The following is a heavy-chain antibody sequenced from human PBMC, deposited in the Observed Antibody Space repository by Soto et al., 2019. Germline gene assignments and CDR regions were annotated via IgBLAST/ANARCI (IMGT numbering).Heavy chain of an antibody. CDR3: ARNISDFYGWLDP. D-gene: IGHD2-21*02. V-gene: IGHV1-18*04. J-gene: IGHJ5*02. CDR2: YNPVIVYG. Sequence: QVQLLQSGAEVKETGASVKVSCKASGYTFHNYAVSWVRQAPGQGLEWMGWYNPVIVYGQSAKKFQGRVSMTTDTSTNTAYMELKSLRSDDTAVYYCARNISDFYGWLDPWGQGTRSPSP. CDR1: GYTFHNYA.